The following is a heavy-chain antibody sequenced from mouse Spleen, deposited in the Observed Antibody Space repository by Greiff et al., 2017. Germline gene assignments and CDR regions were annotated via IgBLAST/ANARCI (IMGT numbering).Heavy chain of an antibody. CDR3: ARDFPLMITTGPWFAY. J-gene: IGHJ3*01. D-gene: IGHD2-4*01. CDR2: ISYDGSN. Sequence: EVQLQQSGPGLVKPSQSLSLTCSVTGYSITSGYYWNWIRQFPGNKLEWMGYISYDGSNNYNPSLKNRISITRDTSKNQFFLKLNSVTTEDTATYYCARDFPLMITTGPWFAYWGQGTLVTVSA. CDR1: GYSITSGYY. V-gene: IGHV3-6*01.